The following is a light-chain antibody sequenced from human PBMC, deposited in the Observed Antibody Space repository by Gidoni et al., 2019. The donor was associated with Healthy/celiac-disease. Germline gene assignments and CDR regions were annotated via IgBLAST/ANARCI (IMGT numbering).Light chain of an antibody. J-gene: IGKJ1*01. CDR3: QQYYSTLAWT. CDR1: QGISNS. Sequence: EIQMTQSTSSLSASVGDRVTITCRASQGISNSLAWYQQKPGKAPKLLLYAASRLESGVPSRFSGSGSGTDYTLPISSLQPEDFATYYCQQYYSTLAWTFGQGTKVEIK. CDR2: AAS. V-gene: IGKV1-NL1*01.